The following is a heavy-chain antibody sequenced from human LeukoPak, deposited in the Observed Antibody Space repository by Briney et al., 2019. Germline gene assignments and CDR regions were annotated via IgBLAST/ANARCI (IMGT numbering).Heavy chain of an antibody. Sequence: GGSLRLSCAASGFTFSSCDMHWVRRAPGKGVEWGSGISGSGSTTYYADSVKGRFTISRDNSKNTLYLQMNSLRAEDTAIYYCAKGMAAAGIFVYWGQGTLATVSS. V-gene: IGHV3-23*01. CDR2: ISGSGSTT. D-gene: IGHD6-13*01. CDR1: GFTFSSCD. J-gene: IGHJ4*02. CDR3: AKGMAAAGIFVY.